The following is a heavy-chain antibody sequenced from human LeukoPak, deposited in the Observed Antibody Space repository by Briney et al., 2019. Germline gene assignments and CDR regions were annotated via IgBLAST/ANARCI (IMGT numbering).Heavy chain of an antibody. Sequence: SETLSLTCAVSGGSISSSNWWSWVRQPPGKGLEWIGEIYHSGSTNYNPSLKSRVTISVDKSKNQFSLKLSSVTAADTAVYYCARGGHILTGYALDYWGQGTLVTVSS. J-gene: IGHJ4*02. CDR1: GGSISSSNW. CDR3: ARGGHILTGYALDY. CDR2: IYHSGST. V-gene: IGHV4-4*02. D-gene: IGHD3-9*01.